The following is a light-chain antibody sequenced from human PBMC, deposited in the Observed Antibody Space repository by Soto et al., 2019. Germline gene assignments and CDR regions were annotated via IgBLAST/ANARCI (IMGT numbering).Light chain of an antibody. CDR3: QQYDSYPRT. J-gene: IGKJ1*01. V-gene: IGKV1-5*03. CDR1: QSMSSW. CDR2: KAS. Sequence: DIQMTQSPSTLSASVGDRVTITCRASQSMSSWLAWYQQKPGKAPKLLIYKASSLESGVPSRFSGSGFGTEFTLTISSLQPDDGATYYCQQYDSYPRTVGQGTKVEIK.